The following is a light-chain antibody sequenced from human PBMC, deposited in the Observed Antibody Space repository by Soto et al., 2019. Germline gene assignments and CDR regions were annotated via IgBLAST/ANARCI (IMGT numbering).Light chain of an antibody. Sequence: DIQMTQSPSTLSASVGDRVTITCRASQSISSWLAWYQQKPGKAPKLVIYKASSLESGVPSRFSGSGSGTEFTLTISSLQPDDFATYYCQQYDTFPWTFGQGTQVEIK. CDR1: QSISSW. CDR2: KAS. V-gene: IGKV1-5*03. CDR3: QQYDTFPWT. J-gene: IGKJ1*01.